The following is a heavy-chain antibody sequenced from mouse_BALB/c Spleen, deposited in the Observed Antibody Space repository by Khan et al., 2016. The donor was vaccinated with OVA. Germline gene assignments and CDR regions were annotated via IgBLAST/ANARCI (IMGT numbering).Heavy chain of an antibody. V-gene: IGHV1-7*01. J-gene: IGHJ2*01. CDR3: ARDRIDY. CDR2: INPTSGYT. Sequence: VQLVESGTELAKPGASVKMSCTASGYTFTTYWMHWVKQRPGQGLEWIGYINPTSGYTDYNEKFKDKATLSADKSSSTAYMQLSSLTSEDAAVYYYARDRIDYWGQGTTLTVSS. CDR1: GYTFTTYW.